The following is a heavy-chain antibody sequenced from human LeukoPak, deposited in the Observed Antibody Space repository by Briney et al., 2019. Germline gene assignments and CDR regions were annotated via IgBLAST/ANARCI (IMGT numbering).Heavy chain of an antibody. CDR2: ISWNSGSI. J-gene: IGHJ4*02. CDR3: AREGIAPFDY. Sequence: PGGSLRLSCAASGFTFDDYAMHWVRQAPGKGLEWVSGISWNSGSIGYADSVKGRFTISRDNAKNSLYLQMNSLRAEDTAVYYCAREGIAPFDYWGQGTLVTVSS. CDR1: GFTFDDYA. D-gene: IGHD6-13*01. V-gene: IGHV3-9*01.